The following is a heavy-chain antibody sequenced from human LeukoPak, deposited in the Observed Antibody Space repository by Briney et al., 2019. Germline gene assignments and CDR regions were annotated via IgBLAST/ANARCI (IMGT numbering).Heavy chain of an antibody. D-gene: IGHD3-22*01. CDR2: SRDKASSYTT. J-gene: IGHJ3*02. CDR1: GFTFSDHY. CDR3: ARTHSSGHHVFDI. V-gene: IGHV3-72*01. Sequence: GGSLRLSCTVSGFTFSDHYMEWVRQAPGKGLEWVGRSRDKASSYTTEYAASVKGRFTISRDDSKNSLYLQMNSLKTEDTAVYYCARTHSSGHHVFDIWGQGTKVTVSS.